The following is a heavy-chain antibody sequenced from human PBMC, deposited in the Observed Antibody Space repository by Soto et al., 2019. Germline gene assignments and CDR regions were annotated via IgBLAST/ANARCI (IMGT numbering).Heavy chain of an antibody. CDR1: GAALNSGNYY. CDR2: IYVTGAV. D-gene: IGHD1-1*01. Sequence: SETLSLTCSVSGAALNSGNYYWSWIRQVPGKGLEWIGHIYVTGAVDYNPSLRDRITISQDTSERQFSLNLRLVTAADTAVHYCARLRIATNKYTWFDPWGQGTLVTVSS. J-gene: IGHJ5*02. CDR3: ARLRIATNKYTWFDP. V-gene: IGHV4-31*03.